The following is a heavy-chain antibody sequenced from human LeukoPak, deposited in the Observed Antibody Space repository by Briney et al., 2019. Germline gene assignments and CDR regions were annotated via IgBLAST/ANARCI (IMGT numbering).Heavy chain of an antibody. Sequence: SETLSLTCTVSGGSIISSSYNWGWIRQPPGKGLEWIGTIYHSGTTYYNPSLKSRVTISVDTSKNQFFLKLSSVTAADTAVYYCARLPTGYPNWFDPWGQGSLVTVSS. V-gene: IGHV4-39*01. D-gene: IGHD3-9*01. CDR1: GGSIISSSYN. CDR3: ARLPTGYPNWFDP. CDR2: IYHSGTT. J-gene: IGHJ5*02.